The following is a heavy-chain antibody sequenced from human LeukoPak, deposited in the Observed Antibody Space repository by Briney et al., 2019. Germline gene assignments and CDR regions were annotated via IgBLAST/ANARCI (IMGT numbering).Heavy chain of an antibody. CDR3: ARQTFDAGIAVAGLFDY. CDR1: GGSISSSSYY. V-gene: IGHV4-39*01. D-gene: IGHD6-19*01. Sequence: SETLSLTCTVSGGSISSSSYYWGWIRQPPRKGLEWIGSIYYSGSTYYNPSLKSRVTISVDTSKNQFSLKLSSVTAADTAVYYCARQTFDAGIAVAGLFDYWGQGTLVTVSS. CDR2: IYYSGST. J-gene: IGHJ4*02.